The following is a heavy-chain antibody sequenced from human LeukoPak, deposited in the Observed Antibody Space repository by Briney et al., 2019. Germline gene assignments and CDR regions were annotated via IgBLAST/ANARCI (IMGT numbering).Heavy chain of an antibody. CDR3: ARDRGCSSTSCYESPSDY. CDR1: GYTFTSYG. V-gene: IGHV1-18*01. Sequence: ASVKVSCKASGYTFTSYGISWVRQAPGQGLEWMGWISVYNGNTNYAQKVQGRVTMTTDTSTSTAYMELGSLRSDDTAVYYCARDRGCSSTSCYESPSDYWGQGTLVTVSS. J-gene: IGHJ4*02. CDR2: ISVYNGNT. D-gene: IGHD2-2*01.